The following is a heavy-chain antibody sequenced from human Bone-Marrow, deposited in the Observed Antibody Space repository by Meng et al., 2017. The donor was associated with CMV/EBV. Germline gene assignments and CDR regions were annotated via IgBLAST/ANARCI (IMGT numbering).Heavy chain of an antibody. CDR1: GFTFDDYA. Sequence: GGSLRLSCAASGFTFDDYAMHWVRQAPGKGLEWVSGISWNSGSIGYADSVKGRFTISRDNAKNSLYLQMNSLRAEDMALYYCAKDSAAGGRGYFDLWGRGTLVTVSS. V-gene: IGHV3-9*03. J-gene: IGHJ2*01. D-gene: IGHD3-16*01. CDR3: AKDSAAGGRGYFDL. CDR2: ISWNSGSI.